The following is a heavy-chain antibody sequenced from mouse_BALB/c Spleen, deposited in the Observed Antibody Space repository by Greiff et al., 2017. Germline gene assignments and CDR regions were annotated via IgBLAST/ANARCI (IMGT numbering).Heavy chain of an antibody. Sequence: VQLQQSGTVLARPGASVKMSCKASGYSFTSYWMHWVKQRPGQGLEWIGAIYPGNRDSSYNQKFKGKAKLTAVTSASTAYMELSSLTNEDSAVYYCTRDYGSSYGAMDYWGQGTSVTVSS. J-gene: IGHJ4*01. D-gene: IGHD1-1*01. CDR2: IYPGNRDS. CDR1: GYSFTSYW. CDR3: TRDYGSSYGAMDY. V-gene: IGHV1-5*01.